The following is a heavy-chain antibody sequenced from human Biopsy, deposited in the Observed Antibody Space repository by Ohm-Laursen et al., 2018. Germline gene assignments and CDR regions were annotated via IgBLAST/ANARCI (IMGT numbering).Heavy chain of an antibody. Sequence: SETLSLTCPVSGGSISNNNYYWGWIRQPPGKGLEWIGHISYTGYTSYKSSLKSRVTISLDTSRKHFSLRLTSLAAADTAVYYCARGSNEYGGLYFPHWGQGTLVTVSS. D-gene: IGHD4-23*01. J-gene: IGHJ1*01. CDR2: ISYTGYT. CDR1: GGSISNNNYY. CDR3: ARGSNEYGGLYFPH. V-gene: IGHV4-61*05.